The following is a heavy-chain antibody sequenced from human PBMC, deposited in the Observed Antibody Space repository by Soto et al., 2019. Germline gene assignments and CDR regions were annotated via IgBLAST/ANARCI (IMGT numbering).Heavy chain of an antibody. D-gene: IGHD2-2*01. J-gene: IGHJ5*02. V-gene: IGHV1-18*04. CDR2: ISACNGNT. Sequence: GASVKVSCKASGYTFTSYGISWVRQAPGQGLEWMGWISACNGNTNYAQKLQGRVTMTTDTSTSTAYMELRSLRSDDTAVYYCARDQDIAVVTTGNWFVPLRQESLVIVSS. CDR1: GYTFTSYG. CDR3: ARDQDIAVVTTGNWFVP.